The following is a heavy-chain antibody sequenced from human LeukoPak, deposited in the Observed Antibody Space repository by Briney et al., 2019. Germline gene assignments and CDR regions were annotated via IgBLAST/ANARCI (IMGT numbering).Heavy chain of an antibody. D-gene: IGHD4-17*01. J-gene: IGHJ3*02. CDR2: IKEDGSEK. V-gene: IGHV3-7*01. CDR3: ARDSPYGDYDAFDI. Sequence: GGSLRLSCAGSGFTLRDQYMDWVRQAPGKGLEWVANIKEDGSEKYYVDSVKGRFTISRDNAKNSLYLEMTSLRAEDTAVYYCARDSPYGDYDAFDIWGQGTMVTVSS. CDR1: GFTLRDQY.